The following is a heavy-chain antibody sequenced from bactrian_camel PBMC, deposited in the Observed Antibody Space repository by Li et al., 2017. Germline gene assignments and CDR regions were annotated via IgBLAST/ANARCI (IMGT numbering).Heavy chain of an antibody. D-gene: IGHD5*01. J-gene: IGHJ6*01. V-gene: IGHV3S5*01. CDR2: VAKDGSRT. Sequence: QVQLVESGGDLVQRGGSLRLSCAASGFSFRSYYMSWVRQAPGKGLEWVSSVAKDGSRTYYADSMKDRFTISRDNDKNTVYLEMDRLKSEGTALYYCATASSTAVIYSWGQGTQVTVS. CDR1: GFSFRSYY. CDR3: ATASSTAVIYS.